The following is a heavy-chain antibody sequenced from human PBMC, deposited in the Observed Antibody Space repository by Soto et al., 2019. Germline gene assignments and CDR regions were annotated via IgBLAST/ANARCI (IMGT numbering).Heavy chain of an antibody. Sequence: GGSLRLSCSASGFTFSNYWMHWVRQAPGKGLVWVSRIKSDGSGTNYADSVKGRIIISRDNTKNTLFLQMNSLGAEDTAVYYCARVPVAAAGMGIDYWGQGTLVTVSS. CDR3: ARVPVAAAGMGIDY. D-gene: IGHD6-13*01. CDR1: GFTFSNYW. V-gene: IGHV3-74*01. J-gene: IGHJ4*02. CDR2: IKSDGSGT.